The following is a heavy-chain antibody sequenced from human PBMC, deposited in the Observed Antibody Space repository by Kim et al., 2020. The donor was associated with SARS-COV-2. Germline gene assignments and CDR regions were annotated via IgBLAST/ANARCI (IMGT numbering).Heavy chain of an antibody. V-gene: IGHV3-23*01. CDR1: GFTFSSYA. J-gene: IGHJ4*02. CDR3: AKADQMATIEIPIDY. CDR2: ISGSGGNT. Sequence: GGSLRLSCAASGFTFSSYAMSWVRQAPGKGLEWVSAISGSGGNTYYADSVKGRFTISRDNSKNTLYLQMNSLRAEDTAVYYCAKADQMATIEIPIDYWGQGTLGTVSS. D-gene: IGHD5-12*01.